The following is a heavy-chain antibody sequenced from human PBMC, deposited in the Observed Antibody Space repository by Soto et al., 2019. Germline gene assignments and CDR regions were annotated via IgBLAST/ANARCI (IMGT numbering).Heavy chain of an antibody. CDR1: GGSISSSSYY. V-gene: IGHV4-39*01. Sequence: QLQLQESGPGLVKPSETLSLTCTVSGGSISSSSYYWGWLRQPPGKGLEWIGSIYYSGSTYYNPSLKSRVTIPADTSKDPFSLGLSSMPAAAAAVYYCASRLAVAGTGFFDYWGQGTLVTVSS. CDR3: ASRLAVAGTGFFDY. D-gene: IGHD6-19*01. CDR2: IYYSGST. J-gene: IGHJ4*02.